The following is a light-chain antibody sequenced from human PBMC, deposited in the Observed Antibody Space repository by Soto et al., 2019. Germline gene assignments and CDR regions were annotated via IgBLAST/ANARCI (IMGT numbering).Light chain of an antibody. CDR2: TND. V-gene: IGLV1-44*01. CDR3: ATWDDSVYV. J-gene: IGLJ1*01. Sequence: QSVLTQPPSASGTPGQRVTISCSGSTANIGTNTVNWFQHLPGSAPKLLIYTNDQRPSGVPDRFSGSGSGTSASLAISGLQSEDEADYYCATWDDSVYVFGTGTKVT. CDR1: TANIGTNT.